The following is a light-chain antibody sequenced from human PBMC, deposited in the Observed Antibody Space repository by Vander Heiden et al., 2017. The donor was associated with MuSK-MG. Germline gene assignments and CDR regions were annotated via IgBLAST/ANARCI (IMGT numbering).Light chain of an antibody. CDR1: QSVSSY. V-gene: IGKV3-11*01. CDR2: DAS. J-gene: IGKJ3*01. CDR3: QQRSNWPEGFT. Sequence: EIVLTQSPATLSLSPGERATLSCRASQSVSSYLAWYQQKPGQAPRLLIYDASNRATGIPARFSGSGSGTDFTLTISSREPEDFAVYYCQQRSNWPEGFTFGPGTKVXIK.